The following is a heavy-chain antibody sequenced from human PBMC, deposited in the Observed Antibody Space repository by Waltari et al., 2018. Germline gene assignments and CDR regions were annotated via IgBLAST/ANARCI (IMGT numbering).Heavy chain of an antibody. J-gene: IGHJ4*02. CDR3: ATEVEMSASGQLDY. D-gene: IGHD1-1*01. CDR1: GYTLIEFS. CDR2: FDPEDGET. V-gene: IGHV1-24*01. Sequence: QVQLVQSGAEVKKTGASVKVSCKVSGYTLIEFSMHWGRLAPGKGLEWMGGFDPEDGETIYALMFQGRVTMTLDTSTNTAYMELTSLRSEDTAVYYCATEVEMSASGQLDYWGQGTLVTVAS.